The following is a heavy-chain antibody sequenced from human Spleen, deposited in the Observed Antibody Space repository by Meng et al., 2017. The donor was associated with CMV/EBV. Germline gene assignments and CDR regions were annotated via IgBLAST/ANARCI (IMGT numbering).Heavy chain of an antibody. Sequence: ASVKVSCKASGYPFVSYVISWVRQAPGQGLEWMGWISSYNGNTNFAQQFQDRVTMTTDTSTSTAYMELRSLRSDDTAVYYCACGGYFGDYWGQGTLVTVSS. CDR3: ACGGYFGDY. J-gene: IGHJ4*02. V-gene: IGHV1-18*01. CDR2: ISSYNGNT. D-gene: IGHD5-12*01. CDR1: GYPFVSYV.